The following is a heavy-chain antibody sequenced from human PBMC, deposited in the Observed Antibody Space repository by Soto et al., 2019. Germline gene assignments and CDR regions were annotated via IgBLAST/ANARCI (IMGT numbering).Heavy chain of an antibody. V-gene: IGHV4-39*01. CDR1: GGYISSSSYS. D-gene: IGHD2-15*01. CDR3: ANQLVVIAATDYYYGMDV. J-gene: IGHJ6*02. CDR2: IYYSVST. Sequence: SETLSLTCTVSGGYISSSSYSCGWIRQPPGKGLELIGSIYYSVSTYYNPSLKSRVTISVDTSNNHFSLQLSSVTAADTAVYYCANQLVVIAATDYYYGMDVWGQGTTVIVSS.